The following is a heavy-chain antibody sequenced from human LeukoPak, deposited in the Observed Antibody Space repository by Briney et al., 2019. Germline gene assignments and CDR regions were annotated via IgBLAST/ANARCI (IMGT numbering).Heavy chain of an antibody. Sequence: GASVKVSCKASGYTFTSYYMHWVQQAPGQGLEWMGIINPGGGSASYAQKFQGRVTMTRDTSTSTVYMELSSLRSGDTAIYYCARVYCGGGTCYSRGLIDSWGQGTLVTVSS. CDR1: GYTFTSYY. J-gene: IGHJ4*02. D-gene: IGHD2-15*01. V-gene: IGHV1-46*01. CDR2: INPGGGSA. CDR3: ARVYCGGGTCYSRGLIDS.